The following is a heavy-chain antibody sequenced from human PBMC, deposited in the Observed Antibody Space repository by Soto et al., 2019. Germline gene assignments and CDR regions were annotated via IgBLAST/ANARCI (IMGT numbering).Heavy chain of an antibody. Sequence: QVQLVQSGAEVKKPGSSVKVSCKDSGGTFSSYTISWVRQAPGQGLEWMGRIIPILGIANYAQKFQGRVTITSDKSTSTAYMELSSLICEETAVYYCAWTPSGGQSWWFDPWGQGTLVTVSS. D-gene: IGHD6-19*01. J-gene: IGHJ5*02. CDR1: GGTFSSYT. CDR2: IIPILGIA. V-gene: IGHV1-69*02. CDR3: AWTPSGGQSWWFDP.